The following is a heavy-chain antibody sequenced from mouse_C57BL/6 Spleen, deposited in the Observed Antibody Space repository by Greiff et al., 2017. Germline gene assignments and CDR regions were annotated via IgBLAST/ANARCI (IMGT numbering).Heavy chain of an antibody. CDR1: GYTFTSYG. J-gene: IGHJ2*01. CDR3: AGGATGDY. CDR2: IYPRSGNT. Sequence: VQLQQSGAELVRPGASVKLSCKASGYTFTSYGISWVKQRTGQGLEWIGAIYPRSGNTYYNEKFKGKATLTADKSSSTAYMKLRSLTSEYSAVYFGAGGATGDYWGQGTTLTVSS. V-gene: IGHV1-81*01. D-gene: IGHD1-1*01.